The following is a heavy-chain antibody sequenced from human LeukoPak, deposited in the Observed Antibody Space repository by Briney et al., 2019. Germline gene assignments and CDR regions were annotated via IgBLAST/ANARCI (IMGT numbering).Heavy chain of an antibody. V-gene: IGHV3-11*01. J-gene: IGHJ5*02. Sequence: GGSLRLSCAASGFTFSDYYMSWIRQAPGKGLEWVSYISSSGSTIYYADSVKGRSTISRDNAKNSLYLQMNSLRAEDTAVYYCARDSGLKYNWFDPWGQGTLVTVSS. D-gene: IGHD3-22*01. CDR3: ARDSGLKYNWFDP. CDR2: ISSSGSTI. CDR1: GFTFSDYY.